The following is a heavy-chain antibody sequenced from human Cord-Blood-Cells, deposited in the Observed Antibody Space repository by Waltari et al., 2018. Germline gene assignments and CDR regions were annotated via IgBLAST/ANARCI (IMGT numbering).Heavy chain of an antibody. J-gene: IGHJ6*02. D-gene: IGHD3-10*01. CDR3: ARDPRRGSGAYYYYGMDV. CDR1: GGTFSSYA. V-gene: IGHV1-69*12. Sequence: QVQLVQSGAEVKKPGSSVKVSCKASGGTFSSYAISWVRQAPGQGLEWMGGIVPIFGTANYAQKFQGRVTITADESTSTAYMELSSLRSEDTAVYYCARDPRRGSGAYYYYGMDVWGQGTTVTVSS. CDR2: IVPIFGTA.